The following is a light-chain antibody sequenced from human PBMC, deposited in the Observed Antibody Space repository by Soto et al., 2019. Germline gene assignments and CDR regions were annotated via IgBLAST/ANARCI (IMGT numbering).Light chain of an antibody. CDR3: QQYYAHPPT. CDR2: ATS. V-gene: IGKV1-8*01. CDR1: QGIDTY. J-gene: IGKJ2*01. Sequence: AIQMTQSPSSFSASVGDRVTITCRASQGIDTYLAWYQQKPGKAPRLLMYATSVLESGVPSRFSGRGSGTDYTLTISSLQYEDFATYYFQQYYAHPPTLGQGTKLDMK.